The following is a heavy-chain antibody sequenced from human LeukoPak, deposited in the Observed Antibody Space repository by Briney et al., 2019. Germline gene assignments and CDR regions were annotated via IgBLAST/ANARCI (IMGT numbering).Heavy chain of an antibody. D-gene: IGHD2-2*01. J-gene: IGHJ2*01. V-gene: IGHV3-48*04. CDR2: VSANTI. CDR3: ARSYCSSSSCQWYFDL. CDR1: GFTFDNYR. Sequence: PGGSLRLSCAASGFTFDNYRMSWVRQAPGKGLEWVSYVSANTIYYADSVKGRFTISRDNAKNSLFLQMNSLTAEDTAVYYCARSYCSSSSCQWYFDLWGRGTLVTVSS.